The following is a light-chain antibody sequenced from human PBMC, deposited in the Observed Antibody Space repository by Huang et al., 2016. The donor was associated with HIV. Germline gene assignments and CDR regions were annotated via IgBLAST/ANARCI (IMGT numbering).Light chain of an antibody. CDR2: GAS. J-gene: IGKJ2*01. CDR1: QHINKY. Sequence: DIQITQSPSSLSASVGDRVTITCRASQHINKYLNWYQQQPGKAPKLLISGASTLQSGVPSSFSGRGSGTDFTLTISSLQPEDSAVYFCQQSVKTPRTFGQGTKLEI. V-gene: IGKV1-39*01. CDR3: QQSVKTPRT.